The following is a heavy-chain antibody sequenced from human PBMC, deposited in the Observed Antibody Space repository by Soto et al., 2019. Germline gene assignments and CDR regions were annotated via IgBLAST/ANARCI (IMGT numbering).Heavy chain of an antibody. D-gene: IGHD3-10*01. CDR3: ARLGVSGSGSLRGMDV. Sequence: GESVKSSGKGSGYSFTIYWIGWVLQMPWKGLEWMGIIYPGDSDTRYSPSFQGQVTISADKSISTAYLQWSSLKASDTAMYYCARLGVSGSGSLRGMDVWGQGTTVTVSS. J-gene: IGHJ6*02. CDR2: IYPGDSDT. V-gene: IGHV5-51*01. CDR1: GYSFTIYW.